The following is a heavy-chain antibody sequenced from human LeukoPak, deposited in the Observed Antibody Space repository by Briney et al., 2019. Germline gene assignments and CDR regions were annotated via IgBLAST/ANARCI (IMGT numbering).Heavy chain of an antibody. Sequence: ASVKVSCKASGFTFTSSAVQWVRQARGQRLEWIGWIVVGSGNTNYAQKFQERVTITRDMSTSTAYMELSSLRSEGTAVYYCATSGGWLISNWFDPWGQGTLVTVSS. D-gene: IGHD6-19*01. CDR1: GFTFTSSA. CDR2: IVVGSGNT. V-gene: IGHV1-58*01. J-gene: IGHJ5*02. CDR3: ATSGGWLISNWFDP.